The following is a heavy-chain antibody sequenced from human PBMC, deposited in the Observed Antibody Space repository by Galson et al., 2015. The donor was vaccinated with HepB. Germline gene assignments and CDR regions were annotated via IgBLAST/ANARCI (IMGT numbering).Heavy chain of an antibody. CDR2: IYYTGST. CDR3: AGGKLWSGYHYFYYMGV. J-gene: IGHJ6*03. CDR1: GDSVSSYY. D-gene: IGHD3-3*01. V-gene: IGHV4-59*02. Sequence: SETLSLTCTVSGDSVSSYYWSWIRQPPGKGLEWIGYIYYTGSTKYNPSLKSRVTISVDTSKNQFSLELYSVTAADTALYYCAGGKLWSGYHYFYYMGVWGKGTTVTVSS.